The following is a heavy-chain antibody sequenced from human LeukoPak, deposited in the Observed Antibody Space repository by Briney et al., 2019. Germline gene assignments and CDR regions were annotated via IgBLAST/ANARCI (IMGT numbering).Heavy chain of an antibody. D-gene: IGHD5-24*01. Sequence: SETLSLTCTVSGCSISSYYWSWIRQPPGKGLEWIGYIYYSGSTNYNPSLKSRVTISVDTSKNQFSLKLSSVTAADTAVYYCARVRVEIYAFDIWGQGTMVTVSS. CDR1: GCSISSYY. J-gene: IGHJ3*02. CDR3: ARVRVEIYAFDI. CDR2: IYYSGST. V-gene: IGHV4-59*08.